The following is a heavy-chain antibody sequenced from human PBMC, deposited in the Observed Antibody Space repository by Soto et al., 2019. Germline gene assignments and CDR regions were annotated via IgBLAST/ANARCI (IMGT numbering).Heavy chain of an antibody. Sequence: SETLSLTCAVSGASISSNNWWSWVRQPPGKGLEWIGEIFHSGSTKYNPSLKSRVTISVDKSKNQFSLKLSSVTAAGTAVYYCAGSGDYYDISGYFAFDVWGQGTMVTVSS. CDR3: AGSGDYYDISGYFAFDV. J-gene: IGHJ3*01. D-gene: IGHD3-22*01. CDR1: GASISSNNW. V-gene: IGHV4-4*02. CDR2: IFHSGST.